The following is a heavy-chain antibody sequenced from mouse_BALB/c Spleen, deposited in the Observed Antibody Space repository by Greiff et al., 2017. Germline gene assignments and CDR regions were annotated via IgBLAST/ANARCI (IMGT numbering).Heavy chain of an antibody. CDR2: IDPENGNT. CDR1: GFNIKDYY. Sequence: EVQLQQSGAELVRPGALVKLSCKASGFNIKDYYMHWVKQRPEQGLEWIGWIDPENGNTIYDPKFHGKASITADTSSNTAYLQLSSLTSEDTAVYYCALYGSSPYYFDYWGQGTTLTVSS. D-gene: IGHD1-1*01. CDR3: ALYGSSPYYFDY. V-gene: IGHV14-1*02. J-gene: IGHJ2*01.